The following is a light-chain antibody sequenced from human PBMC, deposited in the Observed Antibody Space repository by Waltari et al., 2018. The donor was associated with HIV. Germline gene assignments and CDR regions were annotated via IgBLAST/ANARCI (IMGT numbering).Light chain of an antibody. V-gene: IGLV2-11*01. CDR1: SSDVGGYNY. CDR3: CSYAGSYTWV. J-gene: IGLJ3*02. CDR2: DVS. Sequence: QSALTQPRSVSGSPGQSVTISCTGTSSDVGGYNYVSWYQQHPGKAPKLMIYDVSKRPSGVPYRFSGSKSGTTASLTISGLQAEDEAEYYCCSYAGSYTWVFGGGTKLTVL.